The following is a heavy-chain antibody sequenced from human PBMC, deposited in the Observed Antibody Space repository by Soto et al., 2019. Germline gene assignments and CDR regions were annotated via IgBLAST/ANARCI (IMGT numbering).Heavy chain of an antibody. D-gene: IGHD5-12*01. CDR1: GFTFSSYG. V-gene: IGHV3-30*18. CDR3: AKEGRDGYNYLDY. Sequence: QVQLVESGGGVVQPGRSLRLSCAASGFTFSSYGMHWVRQAPGKGLEWVAVISYDGSNKYYADSVKGRFTISRDNSKNTLYLQMNSQRAEDTAVYYCAKEGRDGYNYLDYWGQGTLVTVSS. CDR2: ISYDGSNK. J-gene: IGHJ4*02.